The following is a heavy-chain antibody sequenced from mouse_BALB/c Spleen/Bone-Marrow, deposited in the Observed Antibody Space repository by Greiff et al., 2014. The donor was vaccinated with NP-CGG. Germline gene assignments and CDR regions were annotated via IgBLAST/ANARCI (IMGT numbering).Heavy chain of an antibody. D-gene: IGHD1-1*01. Sequence: VQLQQSGPEGGKPGASVKISFKASGYSFSGYFLNWGVLSHGKSLEWIGRINPYNGDTFYNQKFKGKATLTVDKSSNTAHMELRSLASEDSAVYYCARVTTDWYFDVWGAGTTVTVSS. CDR1: GYSFSGYF. J-gene: IGHJ1*01. CDR3: ARVTTDWYFDV. CDR2: INPYNGDT. V-gene: IGHV1-20*02.